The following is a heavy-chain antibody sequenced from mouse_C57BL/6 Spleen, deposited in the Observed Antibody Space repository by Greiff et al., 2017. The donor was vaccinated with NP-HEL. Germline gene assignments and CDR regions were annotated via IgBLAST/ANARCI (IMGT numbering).Heavy chain of an antibody. V-gene: IGHV1-26*01. CDR2: INPNNGGT. CDR1: GYTFTDYY. J-gene: IGHJ2*01. CDR3: AAPYYHDY. Sequence: VQLQQSGPELVKPGASVKISCKASGYTFTDYYMNWVKQSHGKSLEWIGDINPNNGGTSYNQKFKGKATLTVDKSSSTAYMELRSLTSEDSAVYYCAAPYYHDYWGQGTTLTVSS.